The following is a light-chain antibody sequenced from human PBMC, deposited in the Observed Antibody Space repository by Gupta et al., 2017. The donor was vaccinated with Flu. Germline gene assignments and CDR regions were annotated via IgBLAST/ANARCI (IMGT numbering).Light chain of an antibody. J-gene: IGKJ4*01. CDR2: LGS. V-gene: IGKV2-28*01. CDR3: MQALQTPFT. Sequence: DIVRTQPPRSLPVTLLVPASISCRSSQSLLHSNGYNYLDWYLQKPGQSPQLLIYLGSNRASGVPDRFSGSGSGTDFTLKISRVEAEDVGVYYCMQALQTPFTFGGGTKVEIK. CDR1: QSLLHSNGYNY.